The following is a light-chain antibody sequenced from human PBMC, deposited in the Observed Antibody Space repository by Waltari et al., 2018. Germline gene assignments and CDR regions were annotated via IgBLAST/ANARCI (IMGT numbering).Light chain of an antibody. Sequence: TQPPSVSAAPGQKVTISCSGSSSNIGNNYVAWYQQLPGTAPKLLIYDNNKRPSGIPDRFSGSKSGTSATLGITGLQTGDAADYYCGTWDTRLSAVVFGGGTKLTVL. J-gene: IGLJ2*01. CDR2: DNN. CDR1: SSNIGNNY. V-gene: IGLV1-51*01. CDR3: GTWDTRLSAVV.